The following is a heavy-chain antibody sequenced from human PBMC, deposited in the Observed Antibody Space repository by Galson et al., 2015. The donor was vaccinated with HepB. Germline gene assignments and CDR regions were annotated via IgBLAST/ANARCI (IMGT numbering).Heavy chain of an antibody. Sequence: SLRLSCAASGFAFSAFGIHWVRQAPHTALEWVALIWADGSTQHYADSVSGRLRISSDTNNNTVYLQMNTLRADDTAVTYSAREAHIAVAAVDYWRQGTLVTVSS. D-gene: IGHD2-21*01. CDR1: GFAFSAFG. CDR2: IWADGSTQ. J-gene: IGHJ4*02. V-gene: IGHV3-33*01. CDR3: AREAHIAVAAVDY.